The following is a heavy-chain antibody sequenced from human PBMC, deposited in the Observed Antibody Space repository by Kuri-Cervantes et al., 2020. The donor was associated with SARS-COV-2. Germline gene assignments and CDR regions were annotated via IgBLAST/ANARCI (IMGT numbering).Heavy chain of an antibody. V-gene: IGHV4-38-2*02. J-gene: IGHJ6*04. CDR3: ARPGGFLDV. D-gene: IGHD4-23*01. CDR1: GYSISSGYY. CDR2: IYHSGST. Sequence: SETLSLTCTVSGYSISSGYYWGWIRQPPGKELEWIGSIYHSGSTYYNPSLKSRVTISVDTSKNQFSLKLSSVTAADTAVYYCARPGGFLDVWGKGTTVTVSS.